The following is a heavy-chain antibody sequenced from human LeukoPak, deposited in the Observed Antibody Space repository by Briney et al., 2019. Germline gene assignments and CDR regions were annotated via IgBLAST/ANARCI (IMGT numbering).Heavy chain of an antibody. J-gene: IGHJ4*02. D-gene: IGHD3-22*01. CDR2: IYSSGSI. CDR3: AKERGYYDSSGYFSY. CDR1: GDSISNYY. V-gene: IGHV4-4*07. Sequence: SETLSLTCIVSGDSISNYYWTWIRQPAGKGLEWIGRIYSSGSISYNPSLEGRVTMSIDTSNNQFSLRLTSVTAADTAIYYCAKERGYYDSSGYFSYWGQGTLVTVSS.